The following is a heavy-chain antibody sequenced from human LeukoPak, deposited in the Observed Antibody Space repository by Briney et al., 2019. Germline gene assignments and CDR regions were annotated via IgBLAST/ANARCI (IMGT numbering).Heavy chain of an antibody. CDR3: ASALVYGDYDDY. CDR2: ISSSSSYI. J-gene: IGHJ4*02. CDR1: GFTFSSYS. D-gene: IGHD4-17*01. Sequence: GGSLRLSCAASGFTFSSYSMNWVRQAPGKGLEWVSSISSSSSYIYYADSVKGRFTISRDNAKNSLYLQMNSLRAEDTAVYYCASALVYGDYDDYWGQGALVTVSS. V-gene: IGHV3-21*01.